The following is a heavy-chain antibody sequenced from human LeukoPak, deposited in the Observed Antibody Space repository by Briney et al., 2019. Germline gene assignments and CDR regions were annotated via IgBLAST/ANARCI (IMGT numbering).Heavy chain of an antibody. V-gene: IGHV1-2*02. D-gene: IGHD3-10*01. Sequence: VSVKVSCKASGYTFTGYYMHWVRQAPGQGLEWMGWINPNSGGTNYAQKFQGRVTMTRDTSISTAYMELSRLRSDDTAVYYCARDRQNYGSGSPPLYWGQGTLVTVSS. CDR1: GYTFTGYY. J-gene: IGHJ4*02. CDR3: ARDRQNYGSGSPPLY. CDR2: INPNSGGT.